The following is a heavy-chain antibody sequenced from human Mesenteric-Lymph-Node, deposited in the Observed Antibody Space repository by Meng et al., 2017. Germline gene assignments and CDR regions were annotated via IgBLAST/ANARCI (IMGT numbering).Heavy chain of an antibody. D-gene: IGHD3-10*01. CDR2: INHSGST. Sequence: VRLQESGPGLGKPSRPRPPTCTVPGGPISSGGSYWSWIRPPPGKGLGWIGEINHSGSTNYNPSLKSRVTISVDTSKNQFSLKLSSVTAADTAVYYCARGHYGSGSPQVSDPWGQGTLVTVSS. CDR1: GGPISSGGSY. V-gene: IGHV4-31*03. CDR3: ARGHYGSGSPQVSDP. J-gene: IGHJ5*02.